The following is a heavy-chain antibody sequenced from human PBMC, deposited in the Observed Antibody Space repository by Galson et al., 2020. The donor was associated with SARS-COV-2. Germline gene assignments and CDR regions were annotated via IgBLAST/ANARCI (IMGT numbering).Heavy chain of an antibody. CDR2: IKSKANGYAT. D-gene: IGHD3-10*01. CDR3: ARINPTLGSFYDAFDI. J-gene: IGHJ3*02. V-gene: IGHV3-73*01. CDR1: GFTFSGCT. Sequence: GGSLRLSCAASGFTFSGCTMHWVRQASGKGLEWVGRIKSKANGYATTYDASVKGRFTISRDDSRNKAYLQMNSLKTEDTAVYYCARINPTLGSFYDAFDIWGQGAMVTVSS.